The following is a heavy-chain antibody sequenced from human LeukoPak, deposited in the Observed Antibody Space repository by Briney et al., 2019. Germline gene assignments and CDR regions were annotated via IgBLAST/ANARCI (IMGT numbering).Heavy chain of an antibody. CDR3: ARHYDSTAYSLDY. D-gene: IGHD3-22*01. J-gene: IGHJ4*02. V-gene: IGHV3-7*01. CDR1: GFTFSSYW. Sequence: GGSLRVSCAASGFTFSSYWMTWVRQAPGKGLEWVAFIKQDGSQKFYLDSVKGRFTICRDNAKESLFLQMNSLRAEDTAVYYWARHYDSTAYSLDYWGQGTLDTVSS. CDR2: IKQDGSQK.